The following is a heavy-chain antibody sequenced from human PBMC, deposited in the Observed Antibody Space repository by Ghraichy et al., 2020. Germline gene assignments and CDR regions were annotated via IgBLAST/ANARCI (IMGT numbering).Heavy chain of an antibody. CDR2: ISAYNGNT. V-gene: IGHV1-18*04. D-gene: IGHD2-21*02. CDR1: GYTFTSYG. J-gene: IGHJ6*02. Sequence: ASVKVSCKASGYTFTSYGISWVRQAPGQGLEWMGWISAYNGNTNYAQKLQGRVTMTTDTSTSTAYMELRSLRSDDTAVYYCARDPLTYCGGDCYSYYYYGMDVWGQGTTVTVS. CDR3: ARDPLTYCGGDCYSYYYYGMDV.